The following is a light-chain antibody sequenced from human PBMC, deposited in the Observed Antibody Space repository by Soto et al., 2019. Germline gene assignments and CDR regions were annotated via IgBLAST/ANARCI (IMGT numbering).Light chain of an antibody. V-gene: IGLV2-14*01. CDR2: DVR. J-gene: IGLJ1*01. Sequence: QSVLTQPASVSGSPGQSITISCTGTSSDVGGYNYVSWYQQYPGKAPKLMIYDVRNRPSGVSSRFSGSKSGNTASLTISGLQAEDEADYYCSSYTSSSILFGTGTKLTVL. CDR3: SSYTSSSIL. CDR1: SSDVGGYNY.